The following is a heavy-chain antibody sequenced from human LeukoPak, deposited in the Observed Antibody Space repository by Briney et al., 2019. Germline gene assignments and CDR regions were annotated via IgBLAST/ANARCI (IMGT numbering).Heavy chain of an antibody. CDR3: ARDRTTVTTFDY. V-gene: IGHV3-21*01. D-gene: IGHD4-17*01. J-gene: IGHJ4*02. CDR2: ISSSSSYI. Sequence: GGSLRLSCAASGFTFSSYSMNWVRQAPGKGLEWVSSISSSSSYIYYADSVKGRFTIPRDNAKNSLYLQMNTLRAEDTAVYYCARDRTTVTTFDYWGQGTLVTVSS. CDR1: GFTFSSYS.